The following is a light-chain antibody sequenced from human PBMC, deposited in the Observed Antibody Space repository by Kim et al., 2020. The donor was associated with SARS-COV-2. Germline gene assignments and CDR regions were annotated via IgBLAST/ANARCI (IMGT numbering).Light chain of an antibody. CDR3: QRYGGPPPYT. CDR2: HAS. J-gene: IGKJ2*01. CDR1: PPIRRDF. V-gene: IGKV3-20*01. Sequence: SPGDRAPLSCRASPPIRRDFLAWYQQNPGQAPRLLLYHASVRASDIPVRFSGSGSATDFTLTINNLEPEDFAVYYCQRYGGPPPYTFGQGTKLEI.